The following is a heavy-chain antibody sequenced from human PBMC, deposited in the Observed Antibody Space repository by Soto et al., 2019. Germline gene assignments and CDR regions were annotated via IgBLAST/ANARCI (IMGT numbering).Heavy chain of an antibody. CDR2: ISGSVSTI. D-gene: IGHD3-22*01. Sequence: QVQLVESGGCLVKPGGSLRLSCAASGFTFSDYYMSWIRQAPGKGLEWVSYISGSVSTIDYADSVKGRFTISRDNAKNSLYLQMNNLRAEDTAVYYCARDGDYYDSSGYFLRDAFDMWGQGTMVTVSS. V-gene: IGHV3-11*01. CDR3: ARDGDYYDSSGYFLRDAFDM. J-gene: IGHJ3*02. CDR1: GFTFSDYY.